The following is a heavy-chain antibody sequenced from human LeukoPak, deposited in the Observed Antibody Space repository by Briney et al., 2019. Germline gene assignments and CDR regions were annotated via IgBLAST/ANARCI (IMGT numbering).Heavy chain of an antibody. Sequence: PSETLSLTCTVSGASISSYYWSWIRQPPGKGLEWMGYIYYGGSTNYNPSLNSRVTISVDTSKNQFSLKLSSLTAADTAVYYCARISAAYYGMDVWGQGTTVTVSS. CDR3: ARISAAYYGMDV. J-gene: IGHJ6*02. CDR1: GASISSYY. CDR2: IYYGGST. V-gene: IGHV4-59*08. D-gene: IGHD6-13*01.